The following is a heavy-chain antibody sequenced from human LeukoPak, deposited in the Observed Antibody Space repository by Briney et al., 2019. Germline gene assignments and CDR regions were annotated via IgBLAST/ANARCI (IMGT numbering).Heavy chain of an antibody. J-gene: IGHJ4*02. CDR1: GFTFSSYA. D-gene: IGHD2-21*01. CDR2: ISGSGGST. V-gene: IGHV3-23*01. CDR3: AKFLPTHIVVANYYFDY. Sequence: GSLRISCAASGFTFSSYAMSWVRQAPGKGLEWVSAISGSGGSTYYADSVKGRFTISRDNSKNTLYLQMNSLRAEDTAVYYCAKFLPTHIVVANYYFDYWGQGTLVTVSS.